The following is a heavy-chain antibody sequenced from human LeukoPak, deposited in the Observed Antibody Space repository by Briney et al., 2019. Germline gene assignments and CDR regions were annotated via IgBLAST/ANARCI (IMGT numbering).Heavy chain of an antibody. CDR1: GFTFTSSA. V-gene: IGHV1-58*02. CDR3: AAVGYCSSTSCYTYY. J-gene: IGHJ4*02. CDR2: IVVGSGNT. D-gene: IGHD2-2*02. Sequence: ASVKVSCKASGFTFTSSAMQWVRRARGQRLEWIGWIVVGSGNTNYAQKFQERVTITRDMSTSTAYMELSSLRSEDTAVYYCAAVGYCSSTSCYTYYWGQGTLVTVSS.